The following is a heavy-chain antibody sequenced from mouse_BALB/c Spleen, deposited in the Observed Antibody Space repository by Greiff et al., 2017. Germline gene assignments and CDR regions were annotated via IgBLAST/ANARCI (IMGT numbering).Heavy chain of an antibody. CDR2: INPSSGYT. Sequence: QVHVKQSGAELARPGASVKMSCKASGYTFTSYTMHWVKQRPGQGLEWIGYINPSSGYTNYNQKFKDKATLTADKSSSTAYMQLSSLTSEDSAVYYCARQYDGAWFAYWGQGTLVTVSA. D-gene: IGHD2-14*01. V-gene: IGHV1-4*01. J-gene: IGHJ3*01. CDR1: GYTFTSYT. CDR3: ARQYDGAWFAY.